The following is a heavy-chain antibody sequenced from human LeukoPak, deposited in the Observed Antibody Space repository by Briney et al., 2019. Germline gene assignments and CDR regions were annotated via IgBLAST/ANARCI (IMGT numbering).Heavy chain of an antibody. D-gene: IGHD6-19*01. V-gene: IGHV3-23*01. CDR2: ISGSGGST. J-gene: IGHJ2*01. CDR3: AKDRVGSGWYFDL. Sequence: GGSLRLSCAASGFTVSSNYMSWVRQAPGKGLEWVSAISGSGGSTYYADSVKGRFTISRDNSKNTLYLQMNSLRAEDTAVYYCAKDRVGSGWYFDLWGRGTLVTVSS. CDR1: GFTVSSNY.